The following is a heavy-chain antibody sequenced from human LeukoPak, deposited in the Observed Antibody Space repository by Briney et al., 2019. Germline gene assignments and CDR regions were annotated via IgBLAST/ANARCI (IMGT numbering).Heavy chain of an antibody. Sequence: ASVKVSCKTSGYTFTAYYLHWVRQAPGQGLEWMGWINPNSGGTNYAQKFQGRVTMTRDTSISTAYMELSRLRSDDTAVYCCARDLSSSPGDDYFDYWGQGTLVTVSS. CDR2: INPNSGGT. V-gene: IGHV1-2*02. J-gene: IGHJ4*02. D-gene: IGHD6-6*01. CDR1: GYTFTAYY. CDR3: ARDLSSSPGDDYFDY.